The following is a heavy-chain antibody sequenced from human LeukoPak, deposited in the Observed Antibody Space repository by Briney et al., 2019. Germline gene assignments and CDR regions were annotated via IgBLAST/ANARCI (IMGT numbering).Heavy chain of an antibody. CDR3: ARDHDYDILTGYYYSFDP. Sequence: SETLSLTCTVSGGSISSYYWSWIRQPAGKGLEWIGRIYTSGSITYTPSLKRRVTMSVDTSKNHFSLKLSSVTAADTAVYYCARDHDYDILTGYYYSFDPWGQGTLVTVSS. V-gene: IGHV4-4*07. CDR1: GGSISSYY. J-gene: IGHJ5*02. CDR2: IYTSGSI. D-gene: IGHD3-9*01.